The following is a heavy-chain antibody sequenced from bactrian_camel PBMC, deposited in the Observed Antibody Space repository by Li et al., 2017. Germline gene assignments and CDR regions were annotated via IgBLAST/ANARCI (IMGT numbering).Heavy chain of an antibody. CDR1: RYTGITCS. J-gene: IGHJ4*01. V-gene: IGHV3S40*01. CDR2: IDTGNGDT. CDR3: VSDQDWSGGSRESPILEY. Sequence: VQLVESGGDLVQAGGSLRLSCANSRYTGITCSMGWFRQAPGKEREGVAAIDTGNGDTFYGDFVKGRFTISRDNSKKLVYLQMTSLKTEDTAVYYCVSDQDWSGGSRESPILEYWGQGTQVTVS. D-gene: IGHD2*01.